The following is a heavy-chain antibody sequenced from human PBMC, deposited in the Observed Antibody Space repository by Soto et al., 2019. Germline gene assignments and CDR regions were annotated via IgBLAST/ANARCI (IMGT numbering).Heavy chain of an antibody. J-gene: IGHJ4*02. CDR3: AMSGYDPAPDH. D-gene: IGHD5-12*01. CDR2: IYYSGTT. CDR1: GGSVRSESYY. V-gene: IGHV4-61*01. Sequence: XXTLSLACTVSGGSVRSESYYWSFIRQPPGKGLEWIGYIYYSGTTNYNPSLKSRVTISVDTSKNQFSLKLSYVTAADTAVYYCAMSGYDPAPDHWGQGTLVTVSS.